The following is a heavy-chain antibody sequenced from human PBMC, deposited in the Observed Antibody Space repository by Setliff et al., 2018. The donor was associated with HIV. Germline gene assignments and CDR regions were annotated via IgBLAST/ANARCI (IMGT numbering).Heavy chain of an antibody. V-gene: IGHV1-46*01. CDR1: GHTLSGYY. J-gene: IGHJ4*02. Sequence: ASVKVSCKSSGHTLSGYYMHWVRQAPGQGLEWMGIINPSGGSTSYAQKFQGRVTMTTDIPTSTAYMELRGLRSDDTAVYYCARDVGYCTATSCQTGFDYWGQGTLVTVSS. CDR2: INPSGGST. CDR3: ARDVGYCTATSCQTGFDY. D-gene: IGHD2-8*02.